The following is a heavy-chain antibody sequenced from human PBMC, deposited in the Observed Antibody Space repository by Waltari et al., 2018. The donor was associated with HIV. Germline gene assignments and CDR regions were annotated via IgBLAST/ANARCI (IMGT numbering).Heavy chain of an antibody. D-gene: IGHD2-2*01. Sequence: EVRLEESGGGVVPPGRSLRLTCVTSVFHFEKYALSWFRQAPGKAPEWLCVIRRRSYGVTWDYGAFTRGRVIISREDSQSVVYLDVTSLKTEDTGVYYCVRDSLPKCAAGSCYLVWVQGT. J-gene: IGHJ1*01. CDR3: VRDSLPKCAAGSCYLV. CDR1: VFHFEKYA. V-gene: IGHV3-49*03. CDR2: IRRRSYGVTW.